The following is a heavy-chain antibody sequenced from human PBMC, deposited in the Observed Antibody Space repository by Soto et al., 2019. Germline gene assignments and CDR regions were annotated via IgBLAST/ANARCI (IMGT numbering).Heavy chain of an antibody. CDR3: ARVGGKYCSGGSCYGSRHAFDI. CDR1: GGSFSGYY. CDR2: INHSGST. D-gene: IGHD2-15*01. J-gene: IGHJ3*02. V-gene: IGHV4-34*01. Sequence: SETLSLTCAVYGGSFSGYYWSWIRQPPGKGLEWIGEINHSGSTNYNPSLKSRVTISVDTSKNQFSLKLSSVTAADTAVYYCARVGGKYCSGGSCYGSRHAFDIWGQGTMVTVSS.